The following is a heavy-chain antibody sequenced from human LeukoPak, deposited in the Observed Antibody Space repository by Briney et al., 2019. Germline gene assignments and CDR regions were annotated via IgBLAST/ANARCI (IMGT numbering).Heavy chain of an antibody. CDR2: ISSSSSYI. Sequence: GGSLRLSCAASGFTFSSYSMNWVRQAPGKGLEWVSSISSSSSYIYYADSVKGRFTISRDNAKNSLYLQMNSLRAEDTAVYYCARSRAITFGGVIVPGYYYYYMDVWGKGTTVTVSS. D-gene: IGHD3-16*02. CDR1: GFTFSSYS. J-gene: IGHJ6*03. V-gene: IGHV3-21*01. CDR3: ARSRAITFGGVIVPGYYYYYMDV.